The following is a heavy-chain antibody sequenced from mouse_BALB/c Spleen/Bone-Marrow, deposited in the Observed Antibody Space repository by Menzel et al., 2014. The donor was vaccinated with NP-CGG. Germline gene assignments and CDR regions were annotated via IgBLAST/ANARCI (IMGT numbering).Heavy chain of an antibody. CDR3: ARDVGYGNYFVY. CDR2: SRNKAKYYTT. J-gene: IGHJ3*01. CDR1: GFTFSDFY. Sequence: EVMLVESGGGLVQPGDSLRLSCATSGFTFSDFYMEWVRQPPGKRLEWIAASRNKAKYYTTEYSASVKGRFIVSRDTCQSVLYRQMNALRAEDTAIYYCARDVGYGNYFVYWGQGTLVTVSA. V-gene: IGHV7-1*02. D-gene: IGHD2-10*02.